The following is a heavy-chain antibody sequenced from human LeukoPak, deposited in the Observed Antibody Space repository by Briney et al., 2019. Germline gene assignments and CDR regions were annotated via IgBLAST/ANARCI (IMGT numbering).Heavy chain of an antibody. J-gene: IGHJ5*02. CDR2: ISAYNGNT. D-gene: IGHD3-3*01. Sequence: ASVKVSCKASGYTFTSYGISWVRQAPGQGLEWMGWISAYNGNTNYAQKLQGRVTMTTDTSTSTAYMELRSLRSDDTAVYYCARHFAYDFWSGPSGYNWFDPWGQGTLVTVSS. CDR1: GYTFTSYG. V-gene: IGHV1-18*01. CDR3: ARHFAYDFWSGPSGYNWFDP.